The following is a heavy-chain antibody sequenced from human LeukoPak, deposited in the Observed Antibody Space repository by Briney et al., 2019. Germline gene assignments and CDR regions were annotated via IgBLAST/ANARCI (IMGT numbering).Heavy chain of an antibody. CDR3: ARDIGDLGSSWSYYYYYYMDV. D-gene: IGHD6-13*01. V-gene: IGHV3-48*03. J-gene: IGHJ6*03. Sequence: QPGGSLRLSCAASGFTFSSYEMNWVRQAPGKGLEWVSYIVSSGSTTYYADSVKGRFTISRDNAKNSLYLQMNSLRAEDTAVYYCARDIGDLGSSWSYYYYYYMDVWGKGTTVTVSS. CDR2: IVSSGSTT. CDR1: GFTFSSYE.